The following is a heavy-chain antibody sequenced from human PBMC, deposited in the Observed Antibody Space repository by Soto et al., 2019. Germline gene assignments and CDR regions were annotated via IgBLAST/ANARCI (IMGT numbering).Heavy chain of an antibody. J-gene: IGHJ3*02. CDR3: ARGSYSSSWTVRSAFDI. CDR2: IWYDGSNK. Sequence: QVQLVESGGGVVQPGRSLRLSCAASGFTFSSYGMHWVRQAPGKGLEWVAVIWYDGSNKYYADSVKGRFTISRDNSKNTLYLQTNSLRAEDTAVYYCARGSYSSSWTVRSAFDIWGQGTMVTVSS. CDR1: GFTFSSYG. V-gene: IGHV3-33*01. D-gene: IGHD6-13*01.